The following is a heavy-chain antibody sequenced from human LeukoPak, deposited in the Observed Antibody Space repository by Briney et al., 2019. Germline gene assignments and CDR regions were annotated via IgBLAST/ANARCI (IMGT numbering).Heavy chain of an antibody. CDR1: GGTFSSYS. CDR3: ARISLGAIWGYYYGMDV. D-gene: IGHD1-26*01. Sequence: GASVKVSCKASGGTFSSYSISWVRQAPGQGLEWMGGIIPIFETADYAQKFQGRVTITADESTSTAYMELSSLRSEDTAVFYCARISLGAIWGYYYGMDVWGQGTTVTVSS. V-gene: IGHV1-69*01. J-gene: IGHJ6*02. CDR2: IIPIFETA.